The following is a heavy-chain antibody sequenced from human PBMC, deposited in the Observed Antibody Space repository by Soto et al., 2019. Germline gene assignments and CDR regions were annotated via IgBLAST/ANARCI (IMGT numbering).Heavy chain of an antibody. J-gene: IGHJ3*02. CDR3: APRKYGSFNIGAFDI. Sequence: EVQLVESGGGLVQPGGSLRLSCAASGFSFSTYEMNWVRQAPGKGLEWVSYISKNGIDIYYADSVKGRFTISRDNANNSLVLQMDSLRPEDTAVYYCAPRKYGSFNIGAFDIWGQGTMVTVSS. V-gene: IGHV3-48*03. CDR2: ISKNGIDI. D-gene: IGHD1-26*01. CDR1: GFSFSTYE.